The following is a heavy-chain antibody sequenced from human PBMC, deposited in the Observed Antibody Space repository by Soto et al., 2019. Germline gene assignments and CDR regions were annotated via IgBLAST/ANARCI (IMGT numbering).Heavy chain of an antibody. D-gene: IGHD2-15*01. V-gene: IGHV3-21*06. CDR1: GFSFSSYT. CDR3: ARAHEVAWFDS. CDR2: ITNRGTHT. J-gene: IGHJ5*01. Sequence: WGSLRLSCTASGFSFSSYTINWCRQAPGKGLQWVASITNRGTHTYSADSVKGRFTISRDNDKNSLYLQMNNLRAEDTATYYCARAHEVAWFDSWGLGTLVTVSS.